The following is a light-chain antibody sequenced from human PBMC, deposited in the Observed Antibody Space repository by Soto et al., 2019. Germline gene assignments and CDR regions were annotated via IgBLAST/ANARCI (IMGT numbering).Light chain of an antibody. V-gene: IGKV3D-15*01. Sequence: EIVMTQSPATLSVSPGERATLSCRASQSVSSNLAWYQHKPGQAPRLLIYGASIRATGIPARFSGSGSGTEFTLTISSLQSEDFAVYYCQQYNNWPALTFGGGTKVEIK. CDR2: GAS. CDR3: QQYNNWPALT. CDR1: QSVSSN. J-gene: IGKJ4*01.